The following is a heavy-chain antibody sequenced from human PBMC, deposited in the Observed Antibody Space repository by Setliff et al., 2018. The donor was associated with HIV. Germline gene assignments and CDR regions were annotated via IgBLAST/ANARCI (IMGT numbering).Heavy chain of an antibody. V-gene: IGHV4-4*07. CDR1: GGSISSYF. J-gene: IGHJ5*02. CDR3: ARERPPGNNWFDP. D-gene: IGHD3-10*01. Sequence: SETLSLTFTVSGGSISSYFWSWIRQPAGKGLEWIGRTYTIGTSGSTTYNPSLQSRVTMSVDTSKNEFSLKLTSVTAADTAVYYCARERPPGNNWFDPWGQGTLVTVSS. CDR2: TYTIGTSGST.